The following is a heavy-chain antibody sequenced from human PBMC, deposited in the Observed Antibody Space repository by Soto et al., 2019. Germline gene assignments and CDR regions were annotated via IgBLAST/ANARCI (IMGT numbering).Heavy chain of an antibody. CDR2: IWYDGSNK. V-gene: IGHV3-33*01. D-gene: IGHD3-22*01. Sequence: GGSLRLSCAASGFTFSSYGMHWVRQAPGKGLEWVAVIWYDGSNKYYADSVTGQFTISRDNSKNTLYLQMNSLRAEDTAVYYCARDGHYYDSSGPHTPWWYFDIWGRGTLVTVYS. CDR3: ARDGHYYDSSGPHTPWWYFDI. CDR1: GFTFSSYG. J-gene: IGHJ2*01.